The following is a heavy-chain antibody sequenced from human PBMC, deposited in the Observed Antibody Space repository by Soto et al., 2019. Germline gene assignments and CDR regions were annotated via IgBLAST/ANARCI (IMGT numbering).Heavy chain of an antibody. CDR1: GYTFTTYD. Sequence: QVQLVQSGAEVKKPGASVKVSCKASGYTFTTYDINWVRQAPGQGLEWMGWMNPYTGKAGYAQKFQGRVTMTRDNSISTTYMELSGLRSEDTAVYYCARRKERSAPTSFDYWGQGTLVSFAS. J-gene: IGHJ4*02. D-gene: IGHD6-25*01. CDR3: ARRKERSAPTSFDY. CDR2: MNPYTGKA. V-gene: IGHV1-8*01.